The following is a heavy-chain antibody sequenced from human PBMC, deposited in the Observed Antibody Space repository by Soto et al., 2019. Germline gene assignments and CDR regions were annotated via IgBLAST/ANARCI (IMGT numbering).Heavy chain of an antibody. V-gene: IGHV4-39*01. J-gene: IGHJ6*02. CDR3: ARATGMDV. Sequence: SETLSLTCTVSCGSISSSSYYWGWIRQPPGKGLEWIGSIYYSGSTYYNPSLKSRVTISVDTSKNQFSLKLSSVTAADTAVYYCARATGMDVWGQGTTVTVSS. CDR2: IYYSGST. CDR1: CGSISSSSYY.